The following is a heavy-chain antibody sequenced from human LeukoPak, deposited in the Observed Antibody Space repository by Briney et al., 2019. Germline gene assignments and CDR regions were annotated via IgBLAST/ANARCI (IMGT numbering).Heavy chain of an antibody. V-gene: IGHV3-21*01. Sequence: GGSLRLSCAASGFYFSGYSMNWVRQAPGKGLEWVSSINTGSTYMYYADSVKGRFTISRDNAKNSLPLHMYSLRAEDTAVYFCARVEATTGRNYHYYYMDVWGKGTTVTVSS. J-gene: IGHJ6*03. CDR2: INTGSTYM. D-gene: IGHD1-1*01. CDR3: ARVEATTGRNYHYYYMDV. CDR1: GFYFSGYS.